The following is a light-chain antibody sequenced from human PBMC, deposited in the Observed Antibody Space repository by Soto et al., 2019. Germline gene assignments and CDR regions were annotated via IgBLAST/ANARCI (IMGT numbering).Light chain of an antibody. CDR1: QDISNY. CDR2: AAS. V-gene: IGKV1-27*01. J-gene: IGKJ3*01. Sequence: DIQMTQSPPSLSASVADRVTITCRASQDISNYLAWYQQRPGQVPRLLIYAASTLQSGVPSRFSGSGSEKDFTLTISSLLPQDAATYYCQNLDIAAFTFGPGTKVDIK. CDR3: QNLDIAAFT.